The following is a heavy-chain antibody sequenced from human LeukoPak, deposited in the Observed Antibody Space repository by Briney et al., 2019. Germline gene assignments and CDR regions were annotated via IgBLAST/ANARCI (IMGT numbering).Heavy chain of an antibody. J-gene: IGHJ3*02. CDR3: ARGDDFWSGYYTGAFDI. D-gene: IGHD3-3*01. Sequence: SSETLSLTCTVSGGSISSYYWSWIRQPAGKGLEWIGRIYTSGSTNYNPSLKSRVTMSVDTSKNQFSLKLSSVTAADTAVYYCARGDDFWSGYYTGAFDIWGQGTMVTVSS. V-gene: IGHV4-4*07. CDR2: IYTSGST. CDR1: GGSISSYY.